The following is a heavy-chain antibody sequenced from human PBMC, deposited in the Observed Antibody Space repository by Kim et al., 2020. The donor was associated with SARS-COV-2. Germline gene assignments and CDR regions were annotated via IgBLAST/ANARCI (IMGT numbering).Heavy chain of an antibody. CDR2: TYYSGST. CDR1: GGSISSYY. Sequence: SETLSLTCTVSGGSISSYYWSWIRQPPGKGLEWIGYTYYSGSTNYNPSLKSRVTISVDTSKNQFSLKLSSVTAADTAVYYCARHFYDSSGYSGDAFDIWGQGTMVTVSS. D-gene: IGHD3-22*01. J-gene: IGHJ3*02. CDR3: ARHFYDSSGYSGDAFDI. V-gene: IGHV4-59*08.